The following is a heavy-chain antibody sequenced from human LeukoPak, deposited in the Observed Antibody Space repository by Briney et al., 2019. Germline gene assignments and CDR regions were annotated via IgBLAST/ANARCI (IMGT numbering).Heavy chain of an antibody. CDR3: ARIMVRGVIITDPFDY. V-gene: IGHV3-48*01. Sequence: GGSLRLSCAASGFTFSSYSTNWVRQAPGKGLDWVSYISSSSSSIYYADSVKGRFTISRDNAKNSLYLQMNSLRAEDTAVYYCARIMVRGVIITDPFDYWGQGTLVTVSS. J-gene: IGHJ4*02. CDR2: ISSSSSSI. D-gene: IGHD3-10*01. CDR1: GFTFSSYS.